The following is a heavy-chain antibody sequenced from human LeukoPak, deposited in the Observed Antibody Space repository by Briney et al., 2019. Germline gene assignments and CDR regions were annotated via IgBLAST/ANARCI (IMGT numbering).Heavy chain of an antibody. CDR3: ARDVGVRLWSGYDNWFDP. V-gene: IGHV3-30-3*01. CDR1: GFTFSSYA. J-gene: IGHJ5*02. D-gene: IGHD3-3*01. CDR2: ISYDGTNK. Sequence: PGRSLRLSCAASGFTFSSYAMHWVRQAPGKGLEWVAVISYDGTNKYYADSVKGRFTISRDNSKNTLFLQMNSLGAEDTAVYYCARDVGVRLWSGYDNWFDPWGQGTLVTVSS.